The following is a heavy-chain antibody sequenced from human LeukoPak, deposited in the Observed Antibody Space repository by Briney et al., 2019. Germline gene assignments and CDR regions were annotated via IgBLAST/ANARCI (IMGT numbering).Heavy chain of an antibody. J-gene: IGHJ4*02. CDR2: IYYSGST. CDR3: ARTPDVTRWLQPFDY. D-gene: IGHD5-24*01. CDR1: GGSISSYY. V-gene: IGHV4-59*01. Sequence: SSETLFLTCTVSGGSISSYYWSWIRQPPGKGLEWIGYIYYSGSTNYNPSLKSRVTISVDTSKNQFSLRLSSVTAADTAFYYCARTPDVTRWLQPFDYWGQGILVTVSS.